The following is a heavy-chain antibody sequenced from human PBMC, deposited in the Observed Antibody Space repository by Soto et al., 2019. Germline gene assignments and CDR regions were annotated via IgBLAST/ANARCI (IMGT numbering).Heavy chain of an antibody. J-gene: IGHJ4*02. V-gene: IGHV3-74*03. CDR2: INSDGAKI. CDR1: GFSFTHYR. Sequence: SLTLSCAASGFSFTHYRIHLVRQPPGKGLEWVGRINSDGAKIEYGDSVKGRFTISRDNAHNMVFLQMNSLTDEDSGIYFCARAGDWNYVLDFWGQGTLVTVSS. D-gene: IGHD1-7*01. CDR3: ARAGDWNYVLDF.